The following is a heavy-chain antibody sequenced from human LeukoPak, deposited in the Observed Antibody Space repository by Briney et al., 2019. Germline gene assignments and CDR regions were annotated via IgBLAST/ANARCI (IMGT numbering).Heavy chain of an antibody. V-gene: IGHV4-39*02. D-gene: IGHD6-13*01. CDR1: GGSISSSSYY. Sequence: YPSETLPLTCTVSGGSISSSSYYWGWIRQPPGKGLEWIGSIYYSGSTYYNPSLKSRVTISVDTSKNHFSLRLSSVTAADTAMYYCARGSSWYGGYFDYWGQGTLVTVSS. CDR3: ARGSSWYGGYFDY. CDR2: IYYSGST. J-gene: IGHJ4*02.